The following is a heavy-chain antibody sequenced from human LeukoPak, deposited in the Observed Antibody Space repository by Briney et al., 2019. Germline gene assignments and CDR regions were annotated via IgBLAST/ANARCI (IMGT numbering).Heavy chain of an antibody. CDR2: IFYTGST. Sequence: PSETLSLTCTVSGGSISTDDYYWGWIRQPPGQGLEWIGSIFYTGSTSYNPSLKSRVTMSVDTSKNQFSLSLSSMTAADTALYYCARRTIPNKYYFDSWGKGTLVTVSS. D-gene: IGHD1/OR15-1a*01. J-gene: IGHJ4*02. V-gene: IGHV4-39*01. CDR1: GGSISTDDYY. CDR3: ARRTIPNKYYFDS.